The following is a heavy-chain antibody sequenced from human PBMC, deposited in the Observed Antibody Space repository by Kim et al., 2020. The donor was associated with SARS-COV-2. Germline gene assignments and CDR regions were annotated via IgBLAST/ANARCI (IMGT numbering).Heavy chain of an antibody. D-gene: IGHD6-19*01. J-gene: IGHJ4*02. CDR3: ASGPSGWYDY. CDR2: VNPNSGNT. Sequence: ASVKVSCKASGYSFTSHDINWVRQATGQGLEWMGWVNPNSGNTGFAQKFQGRVTMTRATATSTAYMELSSLRSEDTAVYYCASGPSGWYDYWGQGTLVTVSS. V-gene: IGHV1-8*02. CDR1: GYSFTSHD.